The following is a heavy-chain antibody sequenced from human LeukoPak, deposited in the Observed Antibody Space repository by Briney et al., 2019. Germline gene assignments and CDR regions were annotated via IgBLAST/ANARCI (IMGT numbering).Heavy chain of an antibody. D-gene: IGHD3-3*01. V-gene: IGHV1-18*01. CDR2: ISTYSGNT. J-gene: IGHJ6*03. CDR1: GYAFISHG. CDR3: ARDLAVLGVVFTSYMDV. Sequence: ASVKLTCKASGYAFISHGITWVRHAPAQGLEWMGWISTYSGNTNCAQKFQGRGTLSKDTSTTTAYLVLRSLGSDDTAVYYCARDLAVLGVVFTSYMDVWGKGTPVTVSS.